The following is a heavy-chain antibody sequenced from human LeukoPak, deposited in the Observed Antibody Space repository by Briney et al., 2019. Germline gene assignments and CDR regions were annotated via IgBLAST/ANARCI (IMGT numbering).Heavy chain of an antibody. CDR3: AREIVDDGSSWGPNWFDP. CDR2: ISAYNGNT. Sequence: ASVKVSCKASGYTFTSYSISWVRQAPGQGLEWMGWISAYNGNTNYAQKLQGRVTMTTDTSTSTAYMELRSLRSDDTAVYYCAREIVDDGSSWGPNWFDPWRQGTLVTVSS. D-gene: IGHD6-13*01. CDR1: GYTFTSYS. J-gene: IGHJ5*02. V-gene: IGHV1-18*01.